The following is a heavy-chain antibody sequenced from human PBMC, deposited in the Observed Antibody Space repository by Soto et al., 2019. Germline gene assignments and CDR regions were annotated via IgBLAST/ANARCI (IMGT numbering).Heavy chain of an antibody. J-gene: IGHJ4*02. Sequence: SETLSLTCTVSGGSISNYFCNWIRQPAGKGLEWIGRIDNSGSTNYNPSLKSRITMSADTSRNQFSLKLNSVTAADTTVYYCARGGQDFWSGPFDYWGQGALVTVS. CDR3: ARGGQDFWSGPFDY. V-gene: IGHV4-4*07. D-gene: IGHD3-3*01. CDR1: GGSISNYF. CDR2: IDNSGST.